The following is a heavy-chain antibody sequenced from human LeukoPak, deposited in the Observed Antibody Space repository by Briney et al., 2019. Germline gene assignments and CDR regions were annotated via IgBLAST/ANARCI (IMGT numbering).Heavy chain of an antibody. CDR3: ASSPLDCSSTSCYNGNYYYYYYMDV. J-gene: IGHJ6*03. CDR1: GFTFSSYS. CDR2: ISSSSSSYI. V-gene: IGHV3-21*01. D-gene: IGHD2-2*02. Sequence: GGSLRLSCAASGFTFSSYSMNWVRQAPGKGLEWVSSISSSSSSYIYYADSVKGRFTISRDNAKNSLYLQMNSLRAEDTAVYYCASSPLDCSSTSCYNGNYYYYYYMDVWGKGTTVTVSS.